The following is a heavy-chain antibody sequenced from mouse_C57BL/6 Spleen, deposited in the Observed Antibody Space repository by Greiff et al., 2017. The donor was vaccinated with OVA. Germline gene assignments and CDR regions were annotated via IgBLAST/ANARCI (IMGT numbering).Heavy chain of an antibody. CDR2: IDPSDSYT. Sequence: VQLQQPGAELVMPGASVKLSCKASGYTFTSYWMHWVKQRPGQGLEWIGEIDPSDSYTNYNQKFKGKSTLTVDKSSSTAYMQLSSLTSEDSAVYYCARGVNGGFAYWGQGTLVTVSA. J-gene: IGHJ3*01. V-gene: IGHV1-69*01. CDR1: GYTFTSYW. CDR3: ARGVNGGFAY.